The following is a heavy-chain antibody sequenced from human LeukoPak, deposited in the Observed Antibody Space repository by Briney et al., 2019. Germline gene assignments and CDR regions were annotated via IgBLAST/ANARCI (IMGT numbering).Heavy chain of an antibody. CDR2: VHSGGNP. CDR3: ARERMDPGIAVAALDI. J-gene: IGHJ3*02. V-gene: IGHV4-39*07. Sequence: SETLSLTCSVSGDSITSGSFYWGWVRQFPGKGLEWIGSVHSGGNPYDNPSLRSRVTISVDTSKNQFSLKLSSVTAADTAVYYCARERMDPGIAVAALDIWGQGTMVTVSS. D-gene: IGHD6-19*01. CDR1: GDSITSGSFY.